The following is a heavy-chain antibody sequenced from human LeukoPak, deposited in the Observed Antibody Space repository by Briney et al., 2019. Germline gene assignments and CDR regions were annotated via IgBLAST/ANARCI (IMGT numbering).Heavy chain of an antibody. CDR2: INHSGST. Sequence: SETLPLTCAVYGGSFSGYYWSWIRQPPGKGLEWIGEINHSGSTNYNPSLKSRVTISVDTSKNQFSLKLSSVTAADTAVYYCARGAKLRATDTMVRGYYFDYWGQGTLVTVSS. J-gene: IGHJ4*02. V-gene: IGHV4-34*01. CDR3: ARGAKLRATDTMVRGYYFDY. CDR1: GGSFSGYY. D-gene: IGHD3-10*01.